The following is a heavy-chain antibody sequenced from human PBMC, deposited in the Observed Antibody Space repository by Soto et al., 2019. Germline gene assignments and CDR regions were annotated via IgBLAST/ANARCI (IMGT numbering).Heavy chain of an antibody. V-gene: IGHV4-30-2*01. CDR2: IYHSGST. CDR3: ARGNHYPAAIDWFDP. D-gene: IGHD2-2*02. CDR1: GGSISGGGYS. Sequence: PSETLSLTCAVSGGSISGGGYSWSWIRQPPGKGLEWIGYIYHSGSTYYNPSLKSRVTISVDRSKNQFSLKLSSVTAADTAVYYCARGNHYPAAIDWFDPWGQGTLVTVSS. J-gene: IGHJ5*02.